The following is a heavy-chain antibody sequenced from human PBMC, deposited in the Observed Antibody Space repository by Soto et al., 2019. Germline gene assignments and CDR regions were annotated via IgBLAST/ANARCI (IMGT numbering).Heavy chain of an antibody. CDR3: ASGIQLWLRRINNGYSG. Sequence: QVQLVQSGAEVKKPESSVKVSCKAPGGTFSTYAKNWVRQAPGQGLEWMGGIIPMFGTANYAQRFQDRVTITADESTNTVYMELSSLRSEDTAVYFCASGIQLWLRRINNGYSGWGQGTLVTVSS. D-gene: IGHD5-18*01. CDR2: IIPMFGTA. J-gene: IGHJ4*02. CDR1: GGTFSTYA. V-gene: IGHV1-69*12.